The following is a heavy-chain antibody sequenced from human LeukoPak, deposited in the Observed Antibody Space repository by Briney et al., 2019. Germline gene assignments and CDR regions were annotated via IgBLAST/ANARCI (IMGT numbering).Heavy chain of an antibody. Sequence: GGSLRLSCAASGFIFSSYGMHWVRQAPGKGLEWVAFIRYDGSNKYYADSVKGRFTISRDNSKNTVYLQMNSLRAEDTAVYYCAKDLPSGLLWFGELGLEFDYWGQGTLVTVSS. J-gene: IGHJ4*02. CDR1: GFIFSSYG. CDR3: AKDLPSGLLWFGELGLEFDY. D-gene: IGHD3-10*01. V-gene: IGHV3-30*02. CDR2: IRYDGSNK.